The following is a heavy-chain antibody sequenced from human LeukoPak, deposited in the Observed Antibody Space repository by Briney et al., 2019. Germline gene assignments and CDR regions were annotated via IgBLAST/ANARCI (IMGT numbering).Heavy chain of an antibody. J-gene: IGHJ3*02. Sequence: SETLSLTCTVSGGSISSSSYYWGWIRQPPGKGLEWIGSIYYSGSTYYNPSLKSRVTISVDTSKNQFSLELSSVTAADTAVYYCAREYYYDSKQPDAFDIWGQGTMVTVSS. V-gene: IGHV4-39*07. CDR3: AREYYYDSKQPDAFDI. CDR1: GGSISSSSYY. D-gene: IGHD3-22*01. CDR2: IYYSGST.